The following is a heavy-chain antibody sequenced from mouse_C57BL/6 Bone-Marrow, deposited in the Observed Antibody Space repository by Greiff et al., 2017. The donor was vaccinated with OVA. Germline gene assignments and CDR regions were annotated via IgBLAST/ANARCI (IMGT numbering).Heavy chain of an antibody. D-gene: IGHD2-4*01. J-gene: IGHJ1*03. Sequence: EVKLEESGGGLVKPGGSLKLSCAASGFTFSDYGMHWVRQAPEKGLEWVAYISSGSSTIYYADTVKGRFTISRDNAKNTLFLQMTSRMSEDTAMYYCARPSLYYDYDGWYFDVWGTGTTVTVSS. V-gene: IGHV5-17*01. CDR1: GFTFSDYG. CDR2: ISSGSSTI. CDR3: ARPSLYYDYDGWYFDV.